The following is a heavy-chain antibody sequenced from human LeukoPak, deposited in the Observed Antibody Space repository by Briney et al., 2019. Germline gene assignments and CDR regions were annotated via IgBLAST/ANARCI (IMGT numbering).Heavy chain of an antibody. CDR1: GGSISSYY. CDR2: IYYSGSI. Sequence: SETLSLTCTVSGGSISSYYWSWIRQPPGKGLEWIGYIYYSGSINYDPSLKSRVTISVDTSKNQFSLKLSSVTAADTAVYYCARGGYGNGWYLDYWGQGTLVTVSS. J-gene: IGHJ4*02. CDR3: ARGGYGNGWYLDY. V-gene: IGHV4-59*01. D-gene: IGHD6-19*01.